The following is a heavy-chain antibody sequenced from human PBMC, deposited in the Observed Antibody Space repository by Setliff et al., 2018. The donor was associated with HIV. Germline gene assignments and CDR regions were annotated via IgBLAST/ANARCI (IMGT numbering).Heavy chain of an antibody. CDR2: IRSKNYGGAP. V-gene: IGHV3-49*04. Sequence: QTLSLSCTTSGFNFGDYLISWVRQAPGKGLEWVGFIRSKNYGGAPEYAASVKGRFTTSRDDAQSIAYLQMNSLKSDDTAVYSCATGNARPDWGQGTLVTVSS. J-gene: IGHJ4*02. CDR1: GFNFGDYL. CDR3: ATGNARPD.